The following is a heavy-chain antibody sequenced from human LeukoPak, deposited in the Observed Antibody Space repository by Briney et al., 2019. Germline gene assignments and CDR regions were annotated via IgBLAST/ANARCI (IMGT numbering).Heavy chain of an antibody. Sequence: SETLSLTCTVFGGSISSYYWSWIRQPPGKGLEWIGYIYYSGSTNYNPSLKSRVTISVDTSKNQFSLKLSSVTAADTAVYYCARDQRRDYGDYFDNWGQGTQVTVSS. CDR2: IYYSGST. CDR1: GGSISSYY. J-gene: IGHJ4*02. D-gene: IGHD3-16*01. CDR3: ARDQRRDYGDYFDN. V-gene: IGHV4-59*01.